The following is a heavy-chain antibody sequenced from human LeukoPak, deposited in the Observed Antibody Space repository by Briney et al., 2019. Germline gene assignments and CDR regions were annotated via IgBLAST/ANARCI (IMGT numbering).Heavy chain of an antibody. CDR2: ISSSSSYT. Sequence: GGSLRLSCAASGFTFSDYYMSWIRQAPGKGLEWVSYISSSSSYTKYADSVKGRFTISRDNAKNSLYLQVNSLRAEDMAVYYCARGTGTTAYFDYWGQGTLVTVSS. D-gene: IGHD1-1*01. CDR1: GFTFSDYY. V-gene: IGHV3-11*06. J-gene: IGHJ4*02. CDR3: ARGTGTTAYFDY.